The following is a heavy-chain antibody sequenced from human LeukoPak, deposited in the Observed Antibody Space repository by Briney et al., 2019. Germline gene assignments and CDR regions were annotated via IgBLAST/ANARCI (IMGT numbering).Heavy chain of an antibody. J-gene: IGHJ5*02. CDR2: ISSSSSYT. V-gene: IGHV3-11*06. CDR1: GFTFSDYY. D-gene: IGHD3-10*01. CDR3: ARGSDYYSSGSALFDP. Sequence: GGSLRLSCAASGFTFSDYYMSWIRQAPGKGLEWVSYISSSSSYTNYADSVKGRFTISRDNAKNSLYLQMNSLRAEDTAVYYCARGSDYYSSGSALFDPWGQGTLVTVSS.